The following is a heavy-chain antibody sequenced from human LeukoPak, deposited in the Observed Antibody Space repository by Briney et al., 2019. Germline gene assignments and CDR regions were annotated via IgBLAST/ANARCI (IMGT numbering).Heavy chain of an antibody. D-gene: IGHD2-2*01. CDR1: GGSISSGDYY. CDR2: INHSGST. J-gene: IGHJ6*04. CDR3: ARALRDVVVPAARGYGMDV. V-gene: IGHV4-39*07. Sequence: SETLSLTCTVSGGSISSGDYYWSWIRQPPGKGLEWIGEINHSGSTNYNPSLKSRVTISVDTSKNQFSLKLSSVTAADTAVYYCARALRDVVVPAARGYGMDVWGKGTTVTVSS.